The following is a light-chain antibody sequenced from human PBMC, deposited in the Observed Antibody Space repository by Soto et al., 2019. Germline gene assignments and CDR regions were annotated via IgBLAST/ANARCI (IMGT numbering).Light chain of an antibody. Sequence: DIQMTQSPSTLSASVGDRVTITCRASQSISSLVAWYQQKPGKAPKLLIYKTSNLESGVPSRFSGSGSGTDFPLTISSLQPDDFATYYCQHYSRYSPFGGGTTVEI. J-gene: IGKJ4*02. CDR3: QHYSRYSP. V-gene: IGKV1-5*03. CDR2: KTS. CDR1: QSISSL.